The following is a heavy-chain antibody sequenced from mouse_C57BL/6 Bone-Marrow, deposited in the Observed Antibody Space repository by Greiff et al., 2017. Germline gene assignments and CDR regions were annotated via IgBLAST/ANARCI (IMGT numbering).Heavy chain of an antibody. CDR2: ISAGGSYT. J-gene: IGHJ3*01. CDR3: ARGYYDSYEFAY. CDR1: GFTFSSYV. V-gene: IGHV5-4*03. D-gene: IGHD2-12*01. Sequence: DVTLVESGGGLVKPGGSLKLSCAASGFTFSSYVMSWVRQTPEKRLEWVATISAGGSYTYYQDNVKGRFTISSDNAKSNLYMQMSHLNSEDTAMYYCARGYYDSYEFAYWGQVTLVTVSA.